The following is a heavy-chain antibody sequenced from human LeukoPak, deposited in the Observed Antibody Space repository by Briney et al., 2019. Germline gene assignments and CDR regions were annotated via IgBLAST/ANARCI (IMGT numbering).Heavy chain of an antibody. CDR2: ISSDGSNG. D-gene: IGHD1-26*01. V-gene: IGHV3-30*04. Sequence: GGSLRLSCAASGFTFSNYAMHWVRQAPGRGLEWVTVISSDGSNGYYAGSVKGRFTISRDNSQNTLYVQMSSLRPEDTAMYYCVREVTSGSFDSWGQGTLVTVSS. J-gene: IGHJ4*02. CDR3: VREVTSGSFDS. CDR1: GFTFSNYA.